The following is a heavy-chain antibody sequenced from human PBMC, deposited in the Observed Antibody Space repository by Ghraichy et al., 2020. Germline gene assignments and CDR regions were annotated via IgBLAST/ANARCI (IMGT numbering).Heavy chain of an antibody. V-gene: IGHV3-23*01. CDR3: AKEMDTRGWYSADY. J-gene: IGHJ4*02. D-gene: IGHD6-19*01. Sequence: GGSLRLSCAASGFTFSNYAMSWLRQPPGKGLEWVSAIRGSGVNTYYAASVKGRFTVSRDNSKNSLYPQINSLRAEDTAVYYCAKEMDTRGWYSADYWGQGTLVTVSS. CDR1: GFTFSNYA. CDR2: IRGSGVNT.